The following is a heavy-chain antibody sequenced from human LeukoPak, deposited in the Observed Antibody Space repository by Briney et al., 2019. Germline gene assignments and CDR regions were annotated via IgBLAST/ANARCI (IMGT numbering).Heavy chain of an antibody. CDR1: GFTFSSYG. V-gene: IGHV3-33*01. CDR2: IWYDGSNK. J-gene: IGHJ4*02. D-gene: IGHD2/OR15-2a*01. Sequence: GRSLRLSCAASGFTFSSYGMHWVRQAPGKGLEWVALIWYDGSNKYYADSVKGRLTISRDNSKNSLYLQMNSLRAEDTAVYYCAREGPRGNSQFDYWGQGTLVTVSS. CDR3: AREGPRGNSQFDY.